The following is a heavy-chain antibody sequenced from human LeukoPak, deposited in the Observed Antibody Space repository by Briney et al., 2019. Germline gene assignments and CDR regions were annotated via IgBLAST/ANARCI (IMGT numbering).Heavy chain of an antibody. V-gene: IGHV1-2*02. D-gene: IGHD6-6*01. CDR3: ARDRFPAAHYSSSYFY. CDR1: GYTFTGYY. Sequence: ASVKVSCKASGYTFTGYYMHWVRQAPGQGLEWMGWINPNSVGTNYAQKFQGRVTMTRDTPISTAYMELSRLRSDDTAVYYCARDRFPAAHYSSSYFYWGQGTLVTVSS. CDR2: INPNSVGT. J-gene: IGHJ4*02.